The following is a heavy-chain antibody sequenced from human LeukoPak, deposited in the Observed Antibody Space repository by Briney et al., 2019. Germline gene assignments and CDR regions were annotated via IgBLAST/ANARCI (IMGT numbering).Heavy chain of an antibody. CDR3: AKDYYGSGSYYNPWHYYNGMDV. V-gene: IGHV3-30*18. Sequence: GGSLRLSCAASGFTFSSYWMSWVRQAPGKGLEWVAVISYDGSNKNYADSVKGRFTISRDNSKNTLYLQMNSLRAEDTAVYYCAKDYYGSGSYYNPWHYYNGMDVWGRGTTVTVSS. D-gene: IGHD3-10*01. J-gene: IGHJ6*02. CDR2: ISYDGSNK. CDR1: GFTFSSYW.